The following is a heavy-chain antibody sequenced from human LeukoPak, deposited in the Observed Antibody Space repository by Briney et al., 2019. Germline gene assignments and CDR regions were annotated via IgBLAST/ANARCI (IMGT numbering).Heavy chain of an antibody. CDR3: ARDLSGAPMAAFFDY. CDR2: VSNSGTTM. V-gene: IGHV3-48*03. Sequence: GGSLRLSCAASGFTLSSYEMNWVRQAPGKGLEWVSYVSNSGTTMYYAHSVKGRFTISRDNAKNSLYLQMNSLRAEDTAVYYCARDLSGAPMAAFFDYWGQGTLVTVSS. J-gene: IGHJ4*02. CDR1: GFTLSSYE. D-gene: IGHD3-10*01.